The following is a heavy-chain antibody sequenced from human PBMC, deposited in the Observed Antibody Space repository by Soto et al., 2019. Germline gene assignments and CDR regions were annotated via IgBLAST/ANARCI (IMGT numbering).Heavy chain of an antibody. V-gene: IGHV4-31*03. CDR3: AREDGRKNFDY. Sequence: PSETLSLTCXVSGGSISSGGYYWSWIRQHPGKGLEWIGYIYYSGSTYYNPSLKSRVTISVDTSKNQFSLKLSSVTAADTAVYYCAREDGRKNFDYWGQGILVTVSS. D-gene: IGHD1-26*01. CDR2: IYYSGST. CDR1: GGSISSGGYY. J-gene: IGHJ4*02.